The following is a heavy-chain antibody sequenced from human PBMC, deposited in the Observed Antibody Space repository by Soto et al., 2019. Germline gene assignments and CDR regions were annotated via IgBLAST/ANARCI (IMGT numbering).Heavy chain of an antibody. Sequence: SQTLSLTCAISGDSVSSNSAAWNWIRQSPSRGLEWLGRTHYRSKWYNDYAVSVKSRITINPDTSKNQFSLQLNSVTPEDTAVYYCARDRSSAVAGKGDNWFDPWGQGTLVTVSS. CDR1: GDSVSSNSAA. V-gene: IGHV6-1*01. CDR2: THYRSKWYN. CDR3: ARDRSSAVAGKGDNWFDP. D-gene: IGHD6-19*01. J-gene: IGHJ5*02.